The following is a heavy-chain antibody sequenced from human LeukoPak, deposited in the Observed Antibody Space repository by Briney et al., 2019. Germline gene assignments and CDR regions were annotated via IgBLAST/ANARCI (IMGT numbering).Heavy chain of an antibody. Sequence: SETLSLTCTVSGGSISTYYWSWIRQPPGNGLEWIGYIYNSGSTNYNPSLKSRVTISVDTSKNQFSLKLSSVTAADTAVYYCARQRCGGDCYSHYYYGMDVWGQGTTVTVSS. D-gene: IGHD2-21*02. V-gene: IGHV4-59*08. CDR1: GGSISTYY. CDR3: ARQRCGGDCYSHYYYGMDV. CDR2: IYNSGST. J-gene: IGHJ6*02.